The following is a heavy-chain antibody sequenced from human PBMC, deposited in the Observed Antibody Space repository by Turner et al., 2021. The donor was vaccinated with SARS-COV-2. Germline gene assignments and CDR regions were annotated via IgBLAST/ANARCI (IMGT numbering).Heavy chain of an antibody. D-gene: IGHD6-19*01. J-gene: IGHJ6*02. V-gene: IGHV1-18*01. Sequence: QVQLVQTGAEGKKPGASVKVSCKASGYTFTTYGFSWVRQAPGLGLEWMAWISAYNGDTNYAQNFQCRVTLTTDTSTSTAYMELRRLRSDDTAVYYCAAGSAVAGTPQFYSYYYGMDVWGQGTTVTVSS. CDR2: ISAYNGDT. CDR1: GYTFTTYG. CDR3: AAGSAVAGTPQFYSYYYGMDV.